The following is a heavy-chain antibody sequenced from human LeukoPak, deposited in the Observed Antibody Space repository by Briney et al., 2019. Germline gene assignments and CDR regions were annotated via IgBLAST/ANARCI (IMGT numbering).Heavy chain of an antibody. Sequence: QPGGSLRLSCAASGFTFSSYWMSWVRQAPGKGLEWVANIKQDGSEKYYVDSVKGRFTISRDNAKNSLYLQMNSLRADDTAVYYCARDHGFGEILPSEFDYWGQGTLVTVSS. D-gene: IGHD3-10*01. CDR1: GFTFSSYW. V-gene: IGHV3-7*01. CDR2: IKQDGSEK. CDR3: ARDHGFGEILPSEFDY. J-gene: IGHJ4*02.